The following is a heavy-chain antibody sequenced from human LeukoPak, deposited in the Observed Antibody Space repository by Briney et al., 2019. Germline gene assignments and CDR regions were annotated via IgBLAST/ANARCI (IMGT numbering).Heavy chain of an antibody. D-gene: IGHD3-9*01. J-gene: IGHJ5*02. V-gene: IGHV1-18*01. CDR3: ARGVSYYILTGNLNINWFDP. Sequence: RASVKVSCKASGYTFTSYGISWVRQAPGQGLEWMGWISAYNGNTNYAQKLQGRVTMTTDTSTSTVYMELRSLRSDDTAVYYCARGVSYYILTGNLNINWFDPWGQGTLVTVSS. CDR2: ISAYNGNT. CDR1: GYTFTSYG.